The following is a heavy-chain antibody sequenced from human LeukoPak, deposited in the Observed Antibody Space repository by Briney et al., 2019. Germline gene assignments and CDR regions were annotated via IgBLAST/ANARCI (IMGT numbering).Heavy chain of an antibody. CDR2: VAHDEKTI. D-gene: IGHD1-26*01. CDR3: AREKQSGGTPFDY. CDR1: TFTFSDYW. J-gene: IGHJ4*02. V-gene: IGHV3-30*03. Sequence: PGGSLRLSCAASTFTFSDYWMSWVRQAPGKGLEWVAVVAHDEKTIFYADSLKGRFTVSRDNSKNTVYLHMNSLRDEDTAVYYCAREKQSGGTPFDYWGQGSLVTVSS.